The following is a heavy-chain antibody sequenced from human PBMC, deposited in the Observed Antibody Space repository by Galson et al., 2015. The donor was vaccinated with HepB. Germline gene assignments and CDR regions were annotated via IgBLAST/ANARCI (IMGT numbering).Heavy chain of an antibody. CDR3: ATDVGGSTEFDP. Sequence: VKVSCKVSGNSFIEYYIHWVQQTPGKGLEWMGFVDPQDGETLYAEKFQGRVTITADTSTDTAYMELSRLRDEDTAVYYCATDVGGSTEFDPWGQGTLVTVSS. V-gene: IGHV1-69-2*01. J-gene: IGHJ5*02. CDR1: GNSFIEYY. D-gene: IGHD4-23*01. CDR2: VDPQDGET.